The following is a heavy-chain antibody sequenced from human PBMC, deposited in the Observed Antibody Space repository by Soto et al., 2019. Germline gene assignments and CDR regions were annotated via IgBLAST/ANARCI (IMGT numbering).Heavy chain of an antibody. D-gene: IGHD3-3*01. Sequence: QVQLVQSGAEVKMPGASVRVSCEASGYTFTEYFLHWVRQAPGQGLEWMGWISPESGVTNIAPNFEGRVTMTADTAITTAYMQLSGLRYDDTAVYYCARATLIIRHITNLGEASPGVVEHWGQVTLVSVSS. V-gene: IGHV1-2*02. CDR1: GYTFTEYF. CDR3: ARATLIIRHITNLGEASPGVVEH. J-gene: IGHJ5*02. CDR2: ISPESGVT.